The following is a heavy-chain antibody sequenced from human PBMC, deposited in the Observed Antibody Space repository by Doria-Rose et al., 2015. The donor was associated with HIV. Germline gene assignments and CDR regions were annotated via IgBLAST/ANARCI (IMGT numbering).Heavy chain of an antibody. CDR3: AKQAVNWFDP. V-gene: IGHV4-39*01. CDR1: GGSVASGTPY. D-gene: IGHD6-25*01. Sequence: QVQLQESGPGLVKPSETLSLTCTVSGGSVASGTPYWDWIRQTPGKGLEWIGTIYDSGTTYYNPSLRGRVTISFHTSKNQYSLMLISVTAADTGVYYCAKQAVNWFDPWGQGTLVTVSS. CDR2: IYDSGTT. J-gene: IGHJ5*02.